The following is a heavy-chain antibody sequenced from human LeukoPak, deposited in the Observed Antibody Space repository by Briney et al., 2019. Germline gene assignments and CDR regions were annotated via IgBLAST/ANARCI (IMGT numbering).Heavy chain of an antibody. J-gene: IGHJ4*01. CDR2: ITWNSGDI. CDR3: AKLTVPSSPDLSY. D-gene: IGHD4-17*01. Sequence: TGRSLRLSCAASGFTFEDYATHWVRQAPGKGLEWFSGITWNSGDIDYADSVKSRFTISRDNSKSSLYLQMNSLRPEDTALYYCAKLTVPSSPDLSYWGHGTQVTVSS. CDR1: GFTFEDYA. V-gene: IGHV3-9*01.